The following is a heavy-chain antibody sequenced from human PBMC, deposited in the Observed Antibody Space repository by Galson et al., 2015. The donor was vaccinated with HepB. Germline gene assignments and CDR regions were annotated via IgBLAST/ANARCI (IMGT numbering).Heavy chain of an antibody. CDR3: AKDSTLLEALLP. CDR1: GYTFTSYY. CDR2: INPSGGST. V-gene: IGHV1-46*01. D-gene: IGHD3-3*01. J-gene: IGHJ5*02. Sequence: SVKVSCKASGYTFTSYYMHWVRQAPGQGLEWMGIINPSGGSTSYAQKFQGRVTMTRDTSTSTVYMELSSLRSEDTAVYYCAKDSTLLEALLPWGQGTLVTVSS.